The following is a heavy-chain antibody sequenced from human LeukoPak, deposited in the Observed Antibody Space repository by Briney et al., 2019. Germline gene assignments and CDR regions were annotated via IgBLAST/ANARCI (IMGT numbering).Heavy chain of an antibody. CDR1: GFTFSSYG. Sequence: GGSLRLSCAASGFTFSSYGMHWVRQAPGKGLEWVAVIWYDGSNKYYADSVKGRFTISRDNSKNTLYLQMNSLRAEDTAVYYCAKAQYSSGWGLTYYFDYWGQGTLVTVSS. V-gene: IGHV3-33*06. J-gene: IGHJ4*02. CDR2: IWYDGSNK. D-gene: IGHD6-19*01. CDR3: AKAQYSSGWGLTYYFDY.